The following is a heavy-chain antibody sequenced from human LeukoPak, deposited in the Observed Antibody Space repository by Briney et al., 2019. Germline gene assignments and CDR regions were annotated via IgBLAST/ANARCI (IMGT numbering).Heavy chain of an antibody. D-gene: IGHD2-2*01. CDR1: GGSFSGYY. CDR3: ARAYCSSTSCPGYFDY. Sequence: PSETLSLTCAVYGGSFSGYYWSWIRQPSGKGLEWIGEINHSGSTNYNPSLKSRVTISVDTSKNQFSLKLSSVTAADTAVYYCARAYCSSTSCPGYFDYWGQGTLLTVSS. V-gene: IGHV4-34*01. CDR2: INHSGST. J-gene: IGHJ4*02.